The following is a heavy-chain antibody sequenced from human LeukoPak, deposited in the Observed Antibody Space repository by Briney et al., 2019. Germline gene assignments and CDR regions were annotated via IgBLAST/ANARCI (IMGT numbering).Heavy chain of an antibody. J-gene: IGHJ4*02. CDR3: AKDIIKGIAVAGREDY. CDR1: GLTYSSYG. CDR2: ISYDGSNK. D-gene: IGHD6-19*01. Sequence: GRSLRLSCAASGLTYSSYGMHWVRHAPGKGLEGVAVISYDGSNKYYADSVKGRFTISRDNSKNTLYLQINSLRAEDTAVYYCAKDIIKGIAVAGREDYWGQGTLVTVSS. V-gene: IGHV3-30*18.